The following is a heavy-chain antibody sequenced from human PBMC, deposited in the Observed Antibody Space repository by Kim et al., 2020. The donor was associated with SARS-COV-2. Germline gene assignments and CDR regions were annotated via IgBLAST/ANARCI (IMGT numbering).Heavy chain of an antibody. CDR3: AKRLYPKGGLDV. D-gene: IGHD2-2*01. CDR1: GFTFSSFG. CDR2: ISSDGINE. J-gene: IGHJ6*02. V-gene: IGHV3-30*18. Sequence: GGSLRLSCAASGFTFSSFGMYWVRQAPGKGLEWVAAISSDGINEHYAGSLKGRFSISRDNSKNTVSRQMDSLRVEDTALYYCAKRLYPKGGLDVSGQGSTVSVSS.